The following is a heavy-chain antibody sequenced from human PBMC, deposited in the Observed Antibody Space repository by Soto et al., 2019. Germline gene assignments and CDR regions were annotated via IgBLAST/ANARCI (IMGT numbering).Heavy chain of an antibody. Sequence: GASVKVSCKASGYTFTSYAMHWVRQAPGQRLEWMGWINAGNGNTKYSQKFQGRVTITRDTSASTAYMELSSLRSEDTAVYYCASLRGYSYGYFGFDYWGQGTLVTVSS. D-gene: IGHD5-18*01. CDR3: ASLRGYSYGYFGFDY. CDR1: GYTFTSYA. V-gene: IGHV1-3*01. CDR2: INAGNGNT. J-gene: IGHJ4*02.